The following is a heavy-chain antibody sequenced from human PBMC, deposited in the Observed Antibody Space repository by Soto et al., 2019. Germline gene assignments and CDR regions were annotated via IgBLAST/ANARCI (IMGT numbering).Heavy chain of an antibody. V-gene: IGHV3-23*01. D-gene: IGHD3-16*01. CDR3: AKDVGGGIYYYYGMDV. Sequence: GGSLRLSCAASGFTFSSYAMSWVRQAPGKGLEWVSAISGSGGSTYYADSVKGRFTISRDNSKNTLYLQMNSLRAEDTAVYYGAKDVGGGIYYYYGMDVWGQGTTVTVSS. J-gene: IGHJ6*02. CDR2: ISGSGGST. CDR1: GFTFSSYA.